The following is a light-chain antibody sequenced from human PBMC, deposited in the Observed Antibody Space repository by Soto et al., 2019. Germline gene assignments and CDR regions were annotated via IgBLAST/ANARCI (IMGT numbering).Light chain of an antibody. V-gene: IGKV3-15*01. CDR2: GAS. CDR1: QSVSSS. CDR3: QQYNNWPRT. Sequence: EIVLTQSPATLSVSPGERATLSCRASQSVSSSLAWYQQKPGQAPRRLIYGASTRATGIPARFSGSGSGTEFTLTISSLQSEDFEVYYCQQYNNWPRTFGQGTKVEIK. J-gene: IGKJ1*01.